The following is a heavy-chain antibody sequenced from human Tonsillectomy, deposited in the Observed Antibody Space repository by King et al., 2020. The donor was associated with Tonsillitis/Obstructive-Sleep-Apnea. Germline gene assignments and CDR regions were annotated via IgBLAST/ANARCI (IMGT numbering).Heavy chain of an antibody. CDR1: GFTFRNFA. CDR3: ARVADGIYCGGNDCQPWVRPFDY. CDR2: ILYDGSNE. J-gene: IGHJ4*02. V-gene: IGHV3-30*01. D-gene: IGHD2-21*01. Sequence: VQLVESGGGVVQPGRSLRLSCAASGFTFRNFAMQWVRQAPGKGLEWVAAILYDGSNENYADSVKGRFTVSRDNSKNTLYLQMNTLRPEYTVVYYCARVADGIYCGGNDCQPWVRPFDYWGQGTLVTVSS.